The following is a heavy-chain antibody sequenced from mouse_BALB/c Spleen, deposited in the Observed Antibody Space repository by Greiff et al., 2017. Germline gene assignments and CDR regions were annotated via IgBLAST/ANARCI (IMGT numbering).Heavy chain of an antibody. V-gene: IGHV1S56*01. D-gene: IGHD3-2*01. Sequence: QVQLQQSGPELVKPGASVRISCKASGYTFTSYYIHWVKQRPGQGLEWIGWIYPGNVNTKYNEKFKGKATLTADKSSSTAYMQLSSLTSEDSAVYFCARSSDSSGYVAGFAYWGQGTLVTVSA. CDR2: IYPGNVNT. CDR1: GYTFTSYY. CDR3: ARSSDSSGYVAGFAY. J-gene: IGHJ3*01.